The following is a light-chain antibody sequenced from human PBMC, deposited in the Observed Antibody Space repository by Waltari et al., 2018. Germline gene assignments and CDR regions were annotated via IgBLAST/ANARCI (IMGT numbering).Light chain of an antibody. CDR3: QQYDDLIT. J-gene: IGKJ5*01. Sequence: DIQLTQSPSSLSASVGDTVTISCQASHDVSKSLNWYQQKSGSAPKLVVYDSSNVDRGVPSRFSGSGSGTDFTLTITSLQPEDFATYYCQQYDDLITFGQGTRVDIK. V-gene: IGKV1-33*01. CDR2: DSS. CDR1: HDVSKS.